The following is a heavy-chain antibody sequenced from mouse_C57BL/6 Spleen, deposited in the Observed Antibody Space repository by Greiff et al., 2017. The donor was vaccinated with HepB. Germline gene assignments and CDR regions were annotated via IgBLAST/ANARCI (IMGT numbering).Heavy chain of an antibody. Sequence: QVQLQQSGAELVRPGTSVKVSCKASGYAFTNYLIEWVKQRPGQGLEWIGVINPGSGGTNYNEKFKGKATLTADKSSSTAYMQLSSLTSEDSAVYFCARFGYDSYWYFDVWGTGTTVTVSS. J-gene: IGHJ1*03. CDR1: GYAFTNYL. CDR3: ARFGYDSYWYFDV. CDR2: INPGSGGT. V-gene: IGHV1-54*01. D-gene: IGHD2-2*01.